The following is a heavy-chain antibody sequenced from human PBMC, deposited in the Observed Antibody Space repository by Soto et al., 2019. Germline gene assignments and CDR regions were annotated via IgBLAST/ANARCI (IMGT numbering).Heavy chain of an antibody. V-gene: IGHV1-3*01. J-gene: IGHJ5*02. CDR3: ARDEEDTAMANWFDP. CDR1: GYTFTSYA. D-gene: IGHD5-18*01. Sequence: ASVKVSCKASGYTFTSYAMHWVRQAPGQRLEWMGWINAGNGNTKYSQKFQGRVTITRDTSASTAYMELSSLRSEDTAVYYCARDEEDTAMANWFDPCRQVTLVPVSS. CDR2: INAGNGNT.